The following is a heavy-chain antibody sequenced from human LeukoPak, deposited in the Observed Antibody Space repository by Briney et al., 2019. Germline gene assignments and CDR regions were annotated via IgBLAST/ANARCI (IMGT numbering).Heavy chain of an antibody. Sequence: PSETLSLTCTVSAGSNTSGDYYWSWIRQPPGKGLEWIGYIYYSGSTYYNPSLKSRVTISVDTSKNQFSLKLGSVTAADTAVYYCARLSGWYSSRPFDYWGQGTLVTVSS. D-gene: IGHD6-19*01. CDR3: ARLSGWYSSRPFDY. V-gene: IGHV4-30-4*08. CDR2: IYYSGST. J-gene: IGHJ4*02. CDR1: AGSNTSGDYY.